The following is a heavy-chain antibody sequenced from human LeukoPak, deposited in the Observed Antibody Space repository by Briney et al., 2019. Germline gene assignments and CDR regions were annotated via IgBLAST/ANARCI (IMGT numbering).Heavy chain of an antibody. CDR3: AKDRWFGELSNWFDP. V-gene: IGHV3-30*18. CDR1: GFTFSSYG. D-gene: IGHD3-10*01. CDR2: ISYDGSNK. Sequence: GGPLRLSCAASGFTFSSYGMHWVRQAPGKGLEWVAVISYDGSNKYYADSVKGRFTISRDNSKNTLYLQMNSLRAEDTAVYYCAKDRWFGELSNWFDPWGQGTLVTVSS. J-gene: IGHJ5*02.